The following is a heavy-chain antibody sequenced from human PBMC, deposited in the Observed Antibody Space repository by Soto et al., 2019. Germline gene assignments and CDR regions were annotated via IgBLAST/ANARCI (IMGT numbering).Heavy chain of an antibody. J-gene: IGHJ6*02. V-gene: IGHV3-33*01. CDR1: GFTFSTYG. D-gene: IGHD4-17*01. Sequence: GGSLRLSCAASGFTFSTYGMHWVRQAPGKGLEWVAAIWYDGIDKYYAASVKGRFTISRDNSMNTVYLQMSSLRADDTAVYYCARAAVTDYQYHGMDVWGQGTTVTVSS. CDR2: IWYDGIDK. CDR3: ARAAVTDYQYHGMDV.